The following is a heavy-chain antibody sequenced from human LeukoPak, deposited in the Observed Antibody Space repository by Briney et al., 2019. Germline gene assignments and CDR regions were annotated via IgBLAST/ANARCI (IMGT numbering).Heavy chain of an antibody. Sequence: PSETLSLTCTVSGGSISSGGYYWSWIRQPPGKGLEWIGHIYHSGSTNYNPSLKSRVTISVDTSKNQFSLYLSSVTAADTAVYYCARVDSRSYTFFDYWAREPWSPSPQ. CDR2: IYHSGST. CDR3: ARVDSRSYTFFDY. CDR1: GGSISSGGYY. V-gene: IGHV4-30-2*01. J-gene: IGHJ4*02. D-gene: IGHD3-10*01.